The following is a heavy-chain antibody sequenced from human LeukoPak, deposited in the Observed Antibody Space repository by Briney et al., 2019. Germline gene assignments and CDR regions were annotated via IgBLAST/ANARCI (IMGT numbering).Heavy chain of an antibody. CDR1: GGSISSYY. Sequence: SETLSLTCTVSGGSISSYYWSWIRQPPGKGLEWIGYIYYSGSTNYNPSLKSRVTISVDTSKNQFSLKLSSVTAADTAVYYCAIRGVPEYGGNSAIDGSWGQGTLVTVSS. CDR3: AIRGVPEYGGNSAIDGS. CDR2: IYYSGST. J-gene: IGHJ4*02. D-gene: IGHD4-23*01. V-gene: IGHV4-59*01.